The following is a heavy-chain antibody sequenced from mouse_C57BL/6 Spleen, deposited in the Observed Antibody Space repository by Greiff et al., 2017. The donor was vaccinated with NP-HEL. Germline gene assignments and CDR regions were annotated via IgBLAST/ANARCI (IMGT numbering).Heavy chain of an antibody. Sequence: QVQLQQSGAELVRPGTPVKMSCKASGYTFTNYWIGWAKQRPGHGLEWIGDIYPGGGYTNYNEKFKGKATLTADKSSSTAYMQFSSLTSEDSAIYYCARKEDGYSLAYWGQGTLVTVSA. CDR1: GYTFTNYW. D-gene: IGHD2-3*01. V-gene: IGHV1-63*01. CDR3: ARKEDGYSLAY. CDR2: IYPGGGYT. J-gene: IGHJ3*01.